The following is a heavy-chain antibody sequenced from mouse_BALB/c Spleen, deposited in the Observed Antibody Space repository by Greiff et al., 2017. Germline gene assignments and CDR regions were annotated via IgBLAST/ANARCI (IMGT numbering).Heavy chain of an antibody. CDR1: GFTFSSYG. Sequence: EVNLVESGGDLVKPGGSLKLSCAASGFTFSSYGMSWVRQTPDKRLEWVATISSGGSYTYYPDSVKGRFTITRDNAKNTLYLQMSSLKSEDTAMYYCAREGKRYFDYWGQGTTLTVSS. D-gene: IGHD2-1*01. V-gene: IGHV5-6*01. J-gene: IGHJ2*01. CDR2: ISSGGSYT. CDR3: AREGKRYFDY.